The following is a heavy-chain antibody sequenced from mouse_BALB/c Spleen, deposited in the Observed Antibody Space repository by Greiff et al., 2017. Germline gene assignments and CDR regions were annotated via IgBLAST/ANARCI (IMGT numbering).Heavy chain of an antibody. CDR1: GFAFSSYD. CDR2: ISSGGGST. V-gene: IGHV5-12-1*01. D-gene: IGHD1-2*01. Sequence: EVQLVESGGGLVKPGGSLKLSCAASGFAFSSYDMSWVRQTPEKRLEWVAYISSGGGSTYYPDTVKGRFTISRDNAKNTLYLQMSSLKSEDTAMYYCARHYGPYYFDYWGQGTTLTVSS. CDR3: ARHYGPYYFDY. J-gene: IGHJ2*01.